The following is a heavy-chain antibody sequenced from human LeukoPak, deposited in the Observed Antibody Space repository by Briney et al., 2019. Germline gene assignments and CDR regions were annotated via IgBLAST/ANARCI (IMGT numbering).Heavy chain of an antibody. J-gene: IGHJ3*02. CDR2: INHSGST. CDR3: ARDYSSGYYYDLDAFDI. CDR1: GGSFSGYY. D-gene: IGHD3-22*01. Sequence: SETLSLTCAVYGGSFSGYYWSWIRQPPGKGLEWIGEINHSGSTNYNPSLKSRVTISVDTSKNQFSLKLSSVTAADTAVYYCARDYSSGYYYDLDAFDIWGQGTMVTVSS. V-gene: IGHV4-34*01.